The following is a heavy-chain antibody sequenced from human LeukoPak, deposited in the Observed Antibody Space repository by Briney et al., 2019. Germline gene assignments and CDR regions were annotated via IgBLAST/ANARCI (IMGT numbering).Heavy chain of an antibody. CDR3: AKDGPLVGPYYFDY. D-gene: IGHD1-26*01. CDR2: ISSSSSSI. Sequence: GGSLRLSCAASGFTFSTYSMNWVRQAPGKGLEYISYISSSSSSIYYADSVKGRFTISRDNAKNSLYLQMNSLRVEDTAVYYCAKDGPLVGPYYFDYWGQGTLVTVSS. V-gene: IGHV3-48*01. CDR1: GFTFSTYS. J-gene: IGHJ4*02.